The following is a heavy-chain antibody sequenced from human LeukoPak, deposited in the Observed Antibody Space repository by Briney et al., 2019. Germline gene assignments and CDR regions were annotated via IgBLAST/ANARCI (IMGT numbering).Heavy chain of an antibody. CDR2: ISSSSS. Sequence: GGSLRLSCAASGFTFSSYSMNWVRQAPGKGLEWVSFISSSSSYYADSVKGRFTISRGNAKNSPYLQMNSLRAEDTAVYYCARAVLYGMDVWGQGTTVTVSS. D-gene: IGHD6-6*01. CDR3: ARAVLYGMDV. J-gene: IGHJ6*02. V-gene: IGHV3-21*01. CDR1: GFTFSSYS.